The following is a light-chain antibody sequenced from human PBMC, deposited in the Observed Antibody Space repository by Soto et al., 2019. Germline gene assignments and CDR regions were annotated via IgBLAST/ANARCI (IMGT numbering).Light chain of an antibody. Sequence: EIVLTQSPATLSLSPGERATLSCRASQSVSSYLSRYQQKPGQAPRLLIYDASNRATGISARFSGSGSVTVFTLTLSSVDPEDYSVYYCHRYGFTFGPGTKVDIK. J-gene: IGKJ3*01. CDR2: DAS. CDR3: HRYGFT. CDR1: QSVSSY. V-gene: IGKV3-11*01.